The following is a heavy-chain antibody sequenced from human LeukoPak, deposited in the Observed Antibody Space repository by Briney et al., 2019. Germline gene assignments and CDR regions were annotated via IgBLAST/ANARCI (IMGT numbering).Heavy chain of an antibody. V-gene: IGHV4-59*08. J-gene: IGHJ3*02. CDR1: GGSISSYY. Sequence: SETLSLTCTVSGGSISSYYWSWIRQPPGKGLEWIGYIYYSGSTNYNPSLKSRVTISVDTFKNQFSLKLSSVTAADTAVYYCASPICSGGSCYDAFDIWGQGTMVTVSS. CDR2: IYYSGST. CDR3: ASPICSGGSCYDAFDI. D-gene: IGHD2-15*01.